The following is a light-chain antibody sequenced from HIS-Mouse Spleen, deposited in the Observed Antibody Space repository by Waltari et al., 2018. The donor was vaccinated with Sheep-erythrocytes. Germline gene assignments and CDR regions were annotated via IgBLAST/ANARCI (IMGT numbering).Light chain of an antibody. CDR2: DVS. J-gene: IGLJ1*01. CDR3: CSYAGSYNHV. CDR1: ISDVGGYNY. V-gene: IGLV2-11*01. Sequence: QSALTQPRPVSGSPGQSVTISCTGTISDVGGYNYASWYQQHPGKAPKLMIYDVSKRPSGVPDRFSGSKSGNTASLTISGLQAEDEADYYCCSYAGSYNHVFATGTKVTVL.